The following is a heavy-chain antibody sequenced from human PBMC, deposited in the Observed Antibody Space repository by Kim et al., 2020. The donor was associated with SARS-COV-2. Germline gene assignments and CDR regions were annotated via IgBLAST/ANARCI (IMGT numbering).Heavy chain of an antibody. J-gene: IGHJ5*02. CDR1: GFTGSSNY. CDR3: ARDPGRYCSGGSCYSWFDP. Sequence: GGSLRLSCAASGFTGSSNYMSWVRQAPGKGLEWGAVMYSGGSTYYADSVKGRFTISRDNSKNTLYLQMNSLRAEDTAVYYCARDPGRYCSGGSCYSWFDPWGQGTLVTVSS. D-gene: IGHD2-15*01. V-gene: IGHV3-66*02. CDR2: MYSGGST.